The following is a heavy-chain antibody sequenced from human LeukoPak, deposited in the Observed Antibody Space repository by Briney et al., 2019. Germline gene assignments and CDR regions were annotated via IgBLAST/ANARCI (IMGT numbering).Heavy chain of an antibody. V-gene: IGHV4-61*09. CDR3: ARGGNWNSYYFVY. J-gene: IGHJ4*02. Sequence: SETLSLTCTVSGVSISSSNYFWHWIRQPAGKGLEWIGHIYTTGSTSYNPSLQSRVSISVDTSKNQFSPKINSVTAADTALYYCARGGNWNSYYFVYWGQGSLVTVSS. CDR1: GVSISSSNYF. D-gene: IGHD1-1*01. CDR2: IYTTGST.